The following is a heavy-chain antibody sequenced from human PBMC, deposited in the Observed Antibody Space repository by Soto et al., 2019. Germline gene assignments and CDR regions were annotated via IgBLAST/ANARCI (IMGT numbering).Heavy chain of an antibody. Sequence: PSETLSLTCTVSGGSISSSSYYWGWIRQPPGKGLEWIGSIYYSGSTYYNPSLKSRVTISVDTSKNQFSLKLSSVTAADTAVYYCAGRVLRYFGWLLPNYYYYMDVWGKGTTVTVSS. J-gene: IGHJ6*03. CDR2: IYYSGST. CDR3: AGRVLRYFGWLLPNYYYYMDV. CDR1: GGSISSSSYY. V-gene: IGHV4-39*01. D-gene: IGHD3-9*01.